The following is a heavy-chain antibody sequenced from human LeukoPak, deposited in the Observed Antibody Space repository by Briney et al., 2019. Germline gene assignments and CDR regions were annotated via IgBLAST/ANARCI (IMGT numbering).Heavy chain of an antibody. V-gene: IGHV4-4*07. J-gene: IGHJ4*02. CDR2: IYASGST. CDR1: GGSISSYY. CDR3: ARAISNDDNSGYYY. Sequence: SETLSLTCTVSGGSISSYYWSWIRQPAGQGLEWIGRIYASGSTKYNPSLKSRVTMSVDTSKNQFSLKLGSVTAADTAVYYCARAISNDDNSGYYYWGQGTLVTVSS. D-gene: IGHD3-22*01.